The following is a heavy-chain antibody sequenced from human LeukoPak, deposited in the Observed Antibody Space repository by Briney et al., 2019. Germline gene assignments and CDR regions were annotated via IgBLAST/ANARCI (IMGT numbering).Heavy chain of an antibody. D-gene: IGHD3-10*01. CDR2: IYHSGST. CDR1: GYSISSGFY. Sequence: SETLSLTCTVSGYSISSGFYWGWIRQPPGKGLEWIGSIYHSGSTYYNPSLKSRVTISVDTSKNQFSLRLSSVTAADTAVYYCARDQGGESAYYYMDVWGKGTTVTVSS. CDR3: ARDQGGESAYYYMDV. V-gene: IGHV4-38-2*02. J-gene: IGHJ6*03.